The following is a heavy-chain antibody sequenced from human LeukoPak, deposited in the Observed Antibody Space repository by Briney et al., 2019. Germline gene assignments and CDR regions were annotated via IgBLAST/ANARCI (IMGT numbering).Heavy chain of an antibody. CDR1: GFTFSSYS. CDR3: ARDPALVRGVLALDY. Sequence: AGGSLRLSCAASGFTFSSYSMNWVRHAPGKGLEWVSSISSSSSYIYYADSVKGRFTISRDNAKNSLYLQMNSLRAEDTAVYYCARDPALVRGVLALDYWGQGTPVTVSS. J-gene: IGHJ4*02. V-gene: IGHV3-21*01. CDR2: ISSSSSYI. D-gene: IGHD3-10*01.